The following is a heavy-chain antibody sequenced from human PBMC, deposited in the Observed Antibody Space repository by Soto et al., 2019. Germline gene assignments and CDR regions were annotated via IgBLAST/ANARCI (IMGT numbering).Heavy chain of an antibody. CDR1: GGSITSTTYY. J-gene: IGHJ5*02. CDR3: ARHGVGYYTPHWFDP. CDR2: ISYSGIT. V-gene: IGHV4-39*01. Sequence: SETLSLTCTVSGGSITSTTYYWGWIRQPPGKGLEWIGSISYSGITYYNPSLKSRVTISVDTSRIQFSLRLSSVTVADTAVFYCARHGVGYYTPHWFDPWCKGTLVTVST. D-gene: IGHD3-3*01.